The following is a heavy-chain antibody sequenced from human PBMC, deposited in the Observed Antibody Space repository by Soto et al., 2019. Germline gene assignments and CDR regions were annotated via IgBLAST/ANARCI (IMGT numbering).Heavy chain of an antibody. CDR2: INHSGST. V-gene: IGHV4-34*01. Sequence: SETLSLTCAVYGGSFSGYYWSWIRQPPGKGLEWIGEINHSGSTNYNPSLKSRVTISVDTSKNQFSLKLSSVTAADTAVYYCARGLTYDFWSGYYPYGMDVWGQGTTVTVSS. CDR3: ARGLTYDFWSGYYPYGMDV. J-gene: IGHJ6*02. D-gene: IGHD3-3*01. CDR1: GGSFSGYY.